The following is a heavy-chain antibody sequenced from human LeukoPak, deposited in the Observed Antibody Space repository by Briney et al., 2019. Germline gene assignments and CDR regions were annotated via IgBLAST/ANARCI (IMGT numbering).Heavy chain of an antibody. Sequence: PGGSLRLSCAASGFTFSSYWMHWVRQAPGKGLVWVSRINSEGSSTNYADSVKGRFTISRDNAKNTLYLQMNSLRAEDTAVYCCARDHHYYGSGTAVPSWGQGTLVTVSS. CDR2: INSEGSST. CDR3: ARDHHYYGSGTAVPS. J-gene: IGHJ4*02. V-gene: IGHV3-74*01. D-gene: IGHD3-10*01. CDR1: GFTFSSYW.